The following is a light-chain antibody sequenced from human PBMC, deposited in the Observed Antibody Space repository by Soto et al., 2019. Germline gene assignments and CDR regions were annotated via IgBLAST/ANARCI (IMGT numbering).Light chain of an antibody. Sequence: DIPTIHTPSTLSPSVVDRVTITRRASQSIRIWFAWSQQKPGKAPKLLIYAAYSWESRGPSMFSGSGPGTEFTLTISSLQPDDFATYYCQQYNSYSRPFGQGTKVDI. CDR3: QQYNSYSRP. V-gene: IGKV1-5*01. CDR1: QSIRIW. CDR2: AAY. J-gene: IGKJ1*01.